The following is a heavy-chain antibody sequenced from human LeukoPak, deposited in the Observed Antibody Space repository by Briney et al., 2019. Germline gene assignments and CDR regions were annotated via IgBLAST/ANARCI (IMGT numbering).Heavy chain of an antibody. Sequence: PSETLSLTCTVSGGSISSFCWSWIRQPPGKGLEWIGEINHSGSTNYNPSLKSRVTISVDTSKNQFSLKLSSVTAADTAVYYCARIAAYYYYYGMDVWGQGTTVTVSS. D-gene: IGHD6-13*01. V-gene: IGHV4-34*01. CDR1: GGSISSFC. J-gene: IGHJ6*02. CDR2: INHSGST. CDR3: ARIAAYYYYYGMDV.